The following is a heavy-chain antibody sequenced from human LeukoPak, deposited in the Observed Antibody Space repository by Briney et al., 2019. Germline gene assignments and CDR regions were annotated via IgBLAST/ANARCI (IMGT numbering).Heavy chain of an antibody. V-gene: IGHV3-23*01. Sequence: GGSLRLSCTASGFTFSRLATTWVRQAPGKGLEWVSTISASGPYYADAVRGRFSISRDNSRNTLSPQMDSLRAEDTAVYYCAKDHESDGYPCLDHWGLGTLVTVSS. CDR1: GFTFSRLA. J-gene: IGHJ4*02. CDR3: AKDHESDGYPCLDH. CDR2: ISASGP. D-gene: IGHD3-22*01.